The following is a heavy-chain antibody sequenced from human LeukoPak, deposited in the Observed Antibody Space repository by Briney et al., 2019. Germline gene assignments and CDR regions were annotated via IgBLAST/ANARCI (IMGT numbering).Heavy chain of an antibody. CDR1: GGSISSALYH. CDR2: VYYTGST. V-gene: IGHV4-39*01. CDR3: ARRGKQQLVQIALYYYYYYMDV. J-gene: IGHJ6*03. D-gene: IGHD6-13*01. Sequence: PSETLSLTCTVSGGSISSALYHWGWIRQPPGKNLEWLGSVYYTGSTHNNPSLKSRVTISVDTSKNQFSLNLSSVTAADTAVYYCARRGKQQLVQIALYYYYYYMDVWGKGTTVTISS.